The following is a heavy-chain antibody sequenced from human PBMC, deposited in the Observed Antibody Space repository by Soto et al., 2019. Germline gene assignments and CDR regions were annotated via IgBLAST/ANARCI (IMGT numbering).Heavy chain of an antibody. CDR1: GGSVSSGSYY. J-gene: IGHJ3*02. Sequence: PETLSLTCTVSGGSVSSGSYYWSWIRQPPGKGLEWIGYIYYSGSTNYNPSLKSRVTISVDTSKNQFSLKLSSVTAADTAVYYCARGKGDSSGFDAFDIWGQGTMVT. CDR2: IYYSGST. V-gene: IGHV4-61*01. CDR3: ARGKGDSSGFDAFDI. D-gene: IGHD3-22*01.